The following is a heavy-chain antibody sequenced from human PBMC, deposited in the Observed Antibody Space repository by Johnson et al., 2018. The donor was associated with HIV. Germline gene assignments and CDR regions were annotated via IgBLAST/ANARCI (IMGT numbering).Heavy chain of an antibody. CDR2: IKSKTDGGTT. CDR3: TTFTVAPRSKAPTTSKSTSLLDAFDI. V-gene: IGHV3-15*01. D-gene: IGHD2-2*01. CDR1: GFTFSNAW. Sequence: VQLVESGGGLVKPGGSLRLSCAASGFTFSNAWMSWVRQAPGKGLEWVGRIKSKTDGGTTDYAAPVKGRFTISRDDSKNTLYLQMNSLKTEDTALYYCTTFTVAPRSKAPTTSKSTSLLDAFDIWGQGTMVTVSS. J-gene: IGHJ3*02.